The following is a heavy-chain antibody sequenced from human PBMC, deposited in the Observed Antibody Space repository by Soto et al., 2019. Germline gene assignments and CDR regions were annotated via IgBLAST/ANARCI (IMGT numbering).Heavy chain of an antibody. D-gene: IGHD2-21*02. Sequence: GASVKVSCKASGYTFTSYYMHWVRQAPGQGLEWMGIINPSGGSTSYAQKFQGRVTMTRDTSTSTVYMELSSLRSEDTAVYYCARGQEPSVVTLAEYFQHWGQGTLVTVSS. J-gene: IGHJ1*01. CDR2: INPSGGST. CDR1: GYTFTSYY. CDR3: ARGQEPSVVTLAEYFQH. V-gene: IGHV1-46*01.